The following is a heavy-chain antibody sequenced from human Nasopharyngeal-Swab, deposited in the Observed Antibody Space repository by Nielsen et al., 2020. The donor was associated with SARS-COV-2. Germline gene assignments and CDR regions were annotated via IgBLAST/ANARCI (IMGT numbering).Heavy chain of an antibody. CDR2: IYYGGST. J-gene: IGHJ3*02. D-gene: IGHD3-3*01. Sequence: SETLSLTCTFSGCSISRGGYYWSWIRQHQGKGLEWIGYIYYGGSTSYNPALKSRVTISVDTAKNQFSLTLSSVTAADTAVYYCARGSGDTIFGVVIIGAFDIWGQGTMVTVSS. CDR1: GCSISRGGYY. V-gene: IGHV4-31*03. CDR3: ARGSGDTIFGVVIIGAFDI.